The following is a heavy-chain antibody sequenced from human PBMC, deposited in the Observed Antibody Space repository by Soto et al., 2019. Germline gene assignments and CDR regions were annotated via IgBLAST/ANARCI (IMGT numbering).Heavy chain of an antibody. D-gene: IGHD4-17*01. Sequence: QVQLVQSGAEVKKPGSSVKVSCKASGGTFSSYAISWVRQAPGQGLEWMGGIIPIFGTANYAQKFQGRVTITADESTSXAYMELSSLRSEDTAVYYCARVDYGDYGDYYGMDVWGQGTTVTVSS. CDR2: IIPIFGTA. J-gene: IGHJ6*02. V-gene: IGHV1-69*12. CDR1: GGTFSSYA. CDR3: ARVDYGDYGDYYGMDV.